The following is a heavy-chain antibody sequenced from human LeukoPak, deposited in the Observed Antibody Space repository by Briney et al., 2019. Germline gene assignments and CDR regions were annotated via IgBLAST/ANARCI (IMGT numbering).Heavy chain of an antibody. V-gene: IGHV4-59*12. CDR3: ARDRIAAADGGY. J-gene: IGHJ4*02. Sequence: SETLSLTCTVSGGSISSYYWSWIRQPPGKGLEWIGEIYHSGSTNYNPSLKSRVTISVDKSKNQFSLKLSSVTAADTAVYYCARDRIAAADGGYWGQGTLVTVSS. D-gene: IGHD6-13*01. CDR2: IYHSGST. CDR1: GGSISSYY.